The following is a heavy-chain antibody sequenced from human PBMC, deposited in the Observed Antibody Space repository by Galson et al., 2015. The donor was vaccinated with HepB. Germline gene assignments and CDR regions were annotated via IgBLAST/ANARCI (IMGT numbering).Heavy chain of an antibody. V-gene: IGHV1-2*02. Sequence: SVKVSCKASGYTFTGYYMHWVRQAPGQGLEWMGWINPNSGGTNYAQKFQGRVTMTTDTSTSTAYMELRSLRSDDTAVYYCARDGSTGNMDVWGKGTTVTVSS. CDR2: INPNSGGT. CDR1: GYTFTGYY. J-gene: IGHJ6*03. CDR3: ARDGSTGNMDV. D-gene: IGHD2-2*01.